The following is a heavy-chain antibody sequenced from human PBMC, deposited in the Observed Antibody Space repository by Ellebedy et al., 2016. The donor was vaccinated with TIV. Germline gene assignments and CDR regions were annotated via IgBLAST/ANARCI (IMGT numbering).Heavy chain of an antibody. Sequence: PGGSLRLSCAASGFTFTSYAMHWVRQAPGKGLEWVAVIAYDGSDKHYAYSVKGRFTISRDNSKDTPFLQMNSLTAKETAFYYCAREVLGGQGDMDVWGQGTTVTVSS. V-gene: IGHV3-30-3*01. CDR1: GFTFTSYA. CDR2: IAYDGSDK. CDR3: AREVLGGQGDMDV. D-gene: IGHD3-10*01. J-gene: IGHJ6*02.